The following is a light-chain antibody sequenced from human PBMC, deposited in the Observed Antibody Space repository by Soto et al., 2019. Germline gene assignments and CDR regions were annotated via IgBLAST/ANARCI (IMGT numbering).Light chain of an antibody. J-gene: IGKJ1*01. V-gene: IGKV3-15*01. CDR3: QQFNVWHRT. CDR2: GAS. Sequence: EIVLTQSPGTLSLSPGERATLSCMASQSVGSNLAWYQQKPGQAPRLLIYGASTRATDIPARFSGSGSGTEFALTINSLQSEDSAVYFCQQFNVWHRTFGQGTKVDIK. CDR1: QSVGSN.